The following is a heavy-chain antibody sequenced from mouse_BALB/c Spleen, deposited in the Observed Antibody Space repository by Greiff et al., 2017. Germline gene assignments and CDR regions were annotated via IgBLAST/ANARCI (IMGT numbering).Heavy chain of an antibody. Sequence: EVQRVESGGDLVKPGGSLKLSCAASGFTFSSYGMSWVRQTPDKRLEWVATISSGGSYTYYPDSVKGRFTISRDNAKNTLYLQMSSLKSEDTAMYYCASQGDYDDQAWFAYWGQGTLVTVSA. D-gene: IGHD2-4*01. J-gene: IGHJ3*01. CDR1: GFTFSSYG. V-gene: IGHV5-6*01. CDR2: ISSGGSYT. CDR3: ASQGDYDDQAWFAY.